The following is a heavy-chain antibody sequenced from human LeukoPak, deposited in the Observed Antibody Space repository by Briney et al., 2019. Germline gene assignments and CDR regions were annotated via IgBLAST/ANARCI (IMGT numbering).Heavy chain of an antibody. D-gene: IGHD3-10*01. J-gene: IGHJ1*01. CDR2: ISYDGSNK. CDR3: ARAGSGSYLTFQH. V-gene: IGHV3-30*03. Sequence: GGSLRLSCAASGFSFSSYSMNWVRQAPGKGLEWVAVISYDGSNKYYADSVEGRFTISRDNSKNTLYLQMNSLRAEDTAVYYCARAGSGSYLTFQHWGQGTLVTVSS. CDR1: GFSFSSYS.